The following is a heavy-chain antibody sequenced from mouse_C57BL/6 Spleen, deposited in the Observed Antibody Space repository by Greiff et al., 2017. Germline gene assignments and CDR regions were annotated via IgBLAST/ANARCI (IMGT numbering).Heavy chain of an antibody. CDR1: GFNIKDYY. D-gene: IGHD1-1*01. V-gene: IGHV14-2*01. Sequence: EVKLLESGAELVKPGASVKLSCTASGFNIKDYYMHWVKQRPEQGLEWIGRIDPEDGGTKYAPKFQGKATMTADTSSNTAYLQLSSLTSEDTAVYYCARIYGSRRYYFDYWGQGTTLTVSS. CDR2: IDPEDGGT. J-gene: IGHJ2*01. CDR3: ARIYGSRRYYFDY.